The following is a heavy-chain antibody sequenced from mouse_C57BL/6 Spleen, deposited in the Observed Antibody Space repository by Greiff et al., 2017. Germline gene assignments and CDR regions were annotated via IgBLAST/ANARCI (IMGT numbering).Heavy chain of an antibody. V-gene: IGHV1-62-2*01. J-gene: IGHJ3*01. D-gene: IGHD1-1*01. CDR2: FYPGSGSI. CDR3: ARHEDRSPYYYGSSYPFAY. Sequence: QVQLQQSGAELVKPGASVKLSCKASGYTFTEYTIHWVKQRSGQGLEWIGWFYPGSGSIKYNENFKDKATLTADKSSSTVYMELSRLTSEDSAVYFCARHEDRSPYYYGSSYPFAYWGQGTLVTVSA. CDR1: GYTFTEYT.